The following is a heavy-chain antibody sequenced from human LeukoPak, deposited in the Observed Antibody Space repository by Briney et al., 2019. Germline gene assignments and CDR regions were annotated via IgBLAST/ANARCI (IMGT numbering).Heavy chain of an antibody. J-gene: IGHJ4*02. D-gene: IGHD4-11*01. CDR2: INHSGST. CDR3: ARAGYSNSVAN. Sequence: SETLSLTCVVYGGSFSGYYWRWIRQPPGEGLEWIGEINHSGSTNYNPSLKSRVTTSVDTSKNQFSLKLSSVTAADTAVYYCARAGYSNSVANWGQGTLVTVSS. V-gene: IGHV4-34*01. CDR1: GGSFSGYY.